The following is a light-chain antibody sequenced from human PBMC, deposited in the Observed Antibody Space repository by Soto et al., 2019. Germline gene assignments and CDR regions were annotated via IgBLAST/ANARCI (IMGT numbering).Light chain of an antibody. CDR2: EVT. V-gene: IGLV2-8*01. CDR3: SSYAGFIKWV. Sequence: QSALTQPPSASGSPGQSVTISCTGTSSDVGGYNFVSWYQQHPGKAPKFMIYEVTKRPSGVPDRFSGSKSGNTASLTVSGLQAEDEADYYCSSYAGFIKWVFGGGTRLTVL. CDR1: SSDVGGYNF. J-gene: IGLJ3*02.